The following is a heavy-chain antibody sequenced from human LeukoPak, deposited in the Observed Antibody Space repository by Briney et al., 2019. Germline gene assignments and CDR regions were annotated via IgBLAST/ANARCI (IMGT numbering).Heavy chain of an antibody. V-gene: IGHV4-34*01. J-gene: IGHJ4*02. CDR2: INHSGST. Sequence: PSETLSLTCAVYGGSFSGYYWSWIRQPPGKGLEWIGEINHSGSTNYNPSLKSRVTISVDTSKNQSSLKLSSVTAADTAVYYCARDAAAPGAERGLDYGGRGPLVPASS. CDR3: ARDAAAPGAERGLDY. CDR1: GGSFSGYY. D-gene: IGHD6-13*01.